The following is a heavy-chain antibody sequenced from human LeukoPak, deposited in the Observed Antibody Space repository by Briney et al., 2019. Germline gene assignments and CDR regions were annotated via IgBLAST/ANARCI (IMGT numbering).Heavy chain of an antibody. Sequence: PSETLSLTCNVSGDSLTSNFLRWIRQTPGKGLEWIGYVFHSGTTNYSPSLKSRVTISLDTSKKQIYLRLASVTAADTALYYCARRMATDTDALDYWGRGTMVSVSS. D-gene: IGHD5-18*01. V-gene: IGHV4-59*08. CDR1: GDSLTSNF. CDR3: ARRMATDTDALDY. J-gene: IGHJ3*01. CDR2: VFHSGTT.